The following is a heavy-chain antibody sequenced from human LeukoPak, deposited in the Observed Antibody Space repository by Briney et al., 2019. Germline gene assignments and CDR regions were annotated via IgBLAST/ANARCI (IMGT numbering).Heavy chain of an antibody. CDR3: ARGTVAAGHRYYFDY. CDR2: INHSGST. J-gene: IGHJ4*02. V-gene: IGHV4-34*01. CDR1: GGSFSGYY. D-gene: IGHD6-13*01. Sequence: SETLSLTCAVYGGSFSGYYWSWIRQPPGKGLEWIGEINHSGSTNYNPSLKSRVTISVDTSKNQFSLKLSSVTAADTAVYYCARGTVAAGHRYYFDYWGQGTLVTVSS.